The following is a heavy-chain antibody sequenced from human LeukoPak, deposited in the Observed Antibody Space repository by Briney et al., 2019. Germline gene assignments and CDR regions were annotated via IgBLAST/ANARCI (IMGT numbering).Heavy chain of an antibody. Sequence: GGSLRLSCAASGFDFSSFSMSWVRQAPGKGLEWVANLKEDGTEEEYLDSVKGRFTISRDNAKNSLYLQMNSLRAEDTALYYCARRSGNSFYYYYIDVWGKGTTVTVSS. D-gene: IGHD4-23*01. CDR2: LKEDGTEE. V-gene: IGHV3-7*03. CDR3: ARRSGNSFYYYYIDV. J-gene: IGHJ6*03. CDR1: GFDFSSFS.